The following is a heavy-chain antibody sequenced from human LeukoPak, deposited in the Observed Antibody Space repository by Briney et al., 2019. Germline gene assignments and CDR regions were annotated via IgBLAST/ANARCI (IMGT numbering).Heavy chain of an antibody. CDR2: ISPNSGGT. CDR1: GYSFNDYY. Sequence: ASVKVSRKASGYSFNDYYIHWVRQAPGQGLEWMGWISPNSGGTNYAQNFQGRVTMTRDTSITTAYMELSGLTSDDTALYYCARNYGGTSKYFDYWGQGTLVTVSS. V-gene: IGHV1-2*02. CDR3: ARNYGGTSKYFDY. D-gene: IGHD4-23*01. J-gene: IGHJ4*02.